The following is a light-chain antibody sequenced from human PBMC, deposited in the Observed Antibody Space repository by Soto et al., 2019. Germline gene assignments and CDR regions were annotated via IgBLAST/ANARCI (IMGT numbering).Light chain of an antibody. V-gene: IGLV2-14*01. CDR3: SSYTISSTVV. Sequence: QSVLTQPASVSGSPGQSITISCTGTSSDVGGYTYVSWYQQHPGKAPKLMIYDVSNRPSGVSNRFSGSKSGNTASLTISGLQAADEADYYCSSYTISSTVVFGGGTKLTVL. CDR2: DVS. CDR1: SSDVGGYTY. J-gene: IGLJ2*01.